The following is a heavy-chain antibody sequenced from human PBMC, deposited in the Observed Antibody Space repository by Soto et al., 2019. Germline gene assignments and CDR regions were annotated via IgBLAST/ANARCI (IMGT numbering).Heavy chain of an antibody. CDR1: GFNIPDYG. J-gene: IGHJ4*02. V-gene: IGHV3-23*01. D-gene: IGHD1-1*01. Sequence: EVQLLESGGGSVQPGGSLKLSCGVSGFNIPDYGVTWVRQPPGKGLEWVSGFTGGHGKTFYADSVRGRFILSREDSRNMVYLQMDSLRVEDTAVYYCTRWNGFGDSWGQGTLVTVAS. CDR2: FTGGHGKT. CDR3: TRWNGFGDS.